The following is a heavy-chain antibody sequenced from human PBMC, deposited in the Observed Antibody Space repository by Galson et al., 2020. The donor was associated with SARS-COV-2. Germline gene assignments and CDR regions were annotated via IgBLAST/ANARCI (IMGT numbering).Heavy chain of an antibody. CDR3: TRHMITFGASVD. D-gene: IGHD3-16*01. CDR1: GYSFTSYR. V-gene: IGHV5-10-1*01. J-gene: IGHJ4*02. Sequence: GESLKISCKASGYSFTSYRISWVRQMPGKGLEWMGRIDPSDSHTNYNTSFQGHVSISVDKSTSTAYLQWSSLKASDTAMYFCTRHMITFGASVDWGQGTLVTVSS. CDR2: IDPSDSHT.